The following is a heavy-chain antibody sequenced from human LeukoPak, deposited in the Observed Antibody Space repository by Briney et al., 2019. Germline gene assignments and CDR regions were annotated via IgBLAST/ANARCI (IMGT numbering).Heavy chain of an antibody. CDR1: GFTFSSYA. D-gene: IGHD3-10*01. Sequence: PGGSLRLSCAASGFTFSSYAMSWVRQAPGKGLVWVSAISGSGDSTYYADSVKGRFTISRDNSKNTLYLQMSSLRAEDTAVYYCAKDYYYYGSGSPGVFDYWGQGTLVTVSS. CDR3: AKDYYYYGSGSPGVFDY. CDR2: ISGSGDST. J-gene: IGHJ4*02. V-gene: IGHV3-23*01.